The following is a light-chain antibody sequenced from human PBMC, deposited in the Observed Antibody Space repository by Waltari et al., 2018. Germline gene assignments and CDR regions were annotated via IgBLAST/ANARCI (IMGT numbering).Light chain of an antibody. Sequence: DIVLTQSPYSLAVSLGERATIHCKSSQGVVFSPNNKNYLAWYQQKPGQPPKLLITWASTRESGVPDRFSGSGSETDFTLTISSLQAEDVAVYYCQQCYTFPYTFGQGTKLEIK. J-gene: IGKJ2*01. V-gene: IGKV4-1*01. CDR1: QGVVFSPNNKNY. CDR2: WAS. CDR3: QQCYTFPYT.